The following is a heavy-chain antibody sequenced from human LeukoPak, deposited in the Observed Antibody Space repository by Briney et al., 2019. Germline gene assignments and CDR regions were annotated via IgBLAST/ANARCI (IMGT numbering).Heavy chain of an antibody. CDR2: INHSGST. D-gene: IGHD5-24*01. Sequence: SETLSLTCAVYGGPFSGYYWSWIRQPPGKGLEWIGEINHSGSTNYNPSLKSRVTISVDTSKNQFSLKLSSVTAADTAVYYCARASRDGYNLYYYYYYMDVWGKGTTVTISS. CDR3: ARASRDGYNLYYYYYYMDV. V-gene: IGHV4-34*01. J-gene: IGHJ6*03. CDR1: GGPFSGYY.